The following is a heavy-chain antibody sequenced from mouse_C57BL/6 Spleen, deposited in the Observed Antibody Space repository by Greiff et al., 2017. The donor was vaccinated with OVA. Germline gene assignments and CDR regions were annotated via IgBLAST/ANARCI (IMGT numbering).Heavy chain of an antibody. CDR1: GYTFTSYW. Sequence: EVQLQQSGTVLARPGASVKMSCKTSGYTFTSYWMHWVKQRPGQGLEWIGAIYPGNSDTSSNQKFKGKAKLTAVTSASTAYMELSSLTNEDSAVYYCTRSLPYYYGSSYAMDYWGQGTSVTVSS. D-gene: IGHD1-1*01. J-gene: IGHJ4*01. CDR2: IYPGNSDT. CDR3: TRSLPYYYGSSYAMDY. V-gene: IGHV1-5*01.